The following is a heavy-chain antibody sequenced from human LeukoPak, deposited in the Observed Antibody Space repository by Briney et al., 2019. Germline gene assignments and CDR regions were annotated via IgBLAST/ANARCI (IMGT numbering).Heavy chain of an antibody. D-gene: IGHD3-3*01. CDR2: IYHSGST. CDR3: ARQEGTYYDFWSGYSHPYFDY. V-gene: IGHV4-38-2*01. J-gene: IGHJ4*02. CDR1: GYSISSGYY. Sequence: PSETLSLTCAVSGYSISSGYYWGWIRQPPGKGLEWIGSIYHSGSTYYNPSLKSRVTISVDTSKNQFFLKLSSVTAADTAVYYCARQEGTYYDFWSGYSHPYFDYGGRGTRVTVSS.